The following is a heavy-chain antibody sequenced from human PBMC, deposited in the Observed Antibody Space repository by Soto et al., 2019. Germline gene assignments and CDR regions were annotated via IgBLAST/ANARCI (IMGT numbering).Heavy chain of an antibody. V-gene: IGHV3-30*18. Sequence: GGSLRLSCAASESTFSSYGMHWVRQAPGKGLEWVAVISYDGSNKYSADSVKGRFTISRDNSKKTVHLQMNSLRPEDTAVYYCAKDRGAARRMTHHYGMDVWGQGTTVTVS. CDR3: AKDRGAARRMTHHYGMDV. D-gene: IGHD6-6*01. J-gene: IGHJ6*02. CDR2: ISYDGSNK. CDR1: ESTFSSYG.